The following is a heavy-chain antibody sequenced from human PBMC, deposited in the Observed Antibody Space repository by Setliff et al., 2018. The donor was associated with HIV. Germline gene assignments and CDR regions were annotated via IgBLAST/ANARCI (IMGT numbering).Heavy chain of an antibody. CDR3: ARGPPFAY. CDR1: GGSFSGYY. J-gene: IGHJ4*02. Sequence: SETLSLTCAVYGGSFSGYYWSWIRQPPGKGLEWIGEINHSGSTNYNPSLESRVTISEDTSRHQFSLKLTSVTADDTGIYYCARGPPFAYWGQGLLVTVSS. CDR2: INHSGST. V-gene: IGHV4-34*01.